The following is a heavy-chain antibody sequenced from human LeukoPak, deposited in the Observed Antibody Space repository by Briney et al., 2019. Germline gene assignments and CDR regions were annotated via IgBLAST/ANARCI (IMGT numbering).Heavy chain of an antibody. Sequence: GASVKVSCKASGGTFSIYAISWVREAPGQGLEWRGGIFPIFGTANYTQKFQGRVTITADKSTSTAYMELSSLRSEDTAVYYCARVGGSGSYYYDYWGQGTLVTVSS. J-gene: IGHJ4*02. D-gene: IGHD3-10*01. CDR3: ARVGGSGSYYYDY. V-gene: IGHV1-69*06. CDR1: GGTFSIYA. CDR2: IFPIFGTA.